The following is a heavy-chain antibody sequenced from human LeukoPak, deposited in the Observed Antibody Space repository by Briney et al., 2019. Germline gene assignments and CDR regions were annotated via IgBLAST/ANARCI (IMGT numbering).Heavy chain of an antibody. D-gene: IGHD4-17*01. J-gene: IGHJ6*04. Sequence: TGGSLRLSCAASGFSFSSYWMHWVRQAPGKGLVWVSRINSDGSSTSYADSVKGRFTISRDNAKNTLYLQMNSLRAEDTAVYYCAREWPTVTYEGLDVWGKGTTVTVSS. CDR1: GFSFSSYW. CDR3: AREWPTVTYEGLDV. CDR2: INSDGSST. V-gene: IGHV3-74*01.